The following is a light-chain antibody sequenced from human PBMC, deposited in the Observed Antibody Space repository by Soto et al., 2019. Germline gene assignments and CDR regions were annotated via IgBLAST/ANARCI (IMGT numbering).Light chain of an antibody. V-gene: IGKV3-20*01. Sequence: VLTQSPGTLSLSPGERATLSCRASERISSNFLAWYQQRPGQAPRLLIYGASTRASGIPDRFSGSGSGTDFALTISRLETEDFAVYYCTQYGTSTFTFGPGTTVAIK. CDR2: GAS. CDR3: TQYGTSTFT. CDR1: ERISSNF. J-gene: IGKJ3*01.